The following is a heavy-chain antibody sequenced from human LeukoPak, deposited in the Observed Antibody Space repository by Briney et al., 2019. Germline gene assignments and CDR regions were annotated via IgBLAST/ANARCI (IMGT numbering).Heavy chain of an antibody. J-gene: IGHJ4*02. D-gene: IGHD3-10*01. CDR1: GYSISSGYY. CDR3: AREDEGSYYFDY. Sequence: SETLSLTCTVSGYSISSGYYWGWIRQPPGKGLEWIGSIYHSGSTYYNPSLKSRVTISVDTSKNQFSLKLSSVTAADTAVYYCAREDEGSYYFDYWGQGTLVTVSS. V-gene: IGHV4-38-2*02. CDR2: IYHSGST.